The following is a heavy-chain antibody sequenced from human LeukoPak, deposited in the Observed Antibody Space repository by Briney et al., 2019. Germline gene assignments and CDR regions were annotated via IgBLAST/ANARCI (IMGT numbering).Heavy chain of an antibody. CDR3: ARWRRYYDYIWRNSGAFDI. V-gene: IGHV4-59*01. CDR2: IYYSGST. CDR1: GGSISSYY. J-gene: IGHJ3*02. D-gene: IGHD3-16*01. Sequence: SETLSLTCTVSGGSISSYYWSWIRQPPGKGLEWIGYIYYSGSTNYNPSLKSRVTISVDTSKNQFSLKLSPVTAADTAVYYCARWRRYYDYIWRNSGAFDIWGQGTMVTVSS.